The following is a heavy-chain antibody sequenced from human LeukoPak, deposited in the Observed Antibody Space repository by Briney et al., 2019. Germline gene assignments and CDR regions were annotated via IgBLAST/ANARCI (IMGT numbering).Heavy chain of an antibody. Sequence: GRSLRLSCAAPGFTFDDYAMHWVRQAPGKGLEWVSGISWNSGSIGYADSVKGRFTISRGNAKNSLYLQMNSLRAEDTALYYCAKDIYYDILTGSCYDYWGQGTLVTVSS. CDR1: GFTFDDYA. V-gene: IGHV3-9*01. J-gene: IGHJ4*02. D-gene: IGHD3-9*01. CDR3: AKDIYYDILTGSCYDY. CDR2: ISWNSGSI.